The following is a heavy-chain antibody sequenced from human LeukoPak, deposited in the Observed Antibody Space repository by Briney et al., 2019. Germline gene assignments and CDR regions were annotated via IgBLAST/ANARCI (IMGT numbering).Heavy chain of an antibody. J-gene: IGHJ4*02. D-gene: IGHD3-10*01. CDR1: GFSISSSGVG. Sequence: SGPTLVKPTQTLTVTCTLSGFSISSSGVGAGWIRQPPGKALEWLALIYWDDDKRYSPSLKSRLTVTKDTSRNQVVLTMTDMDPTDTGTYYCAHSAALSFYGSSDYFDYWGQGTLVTVSS. V-gene: IGHV2-5*02. CDR2: IYWDDDK. CDR3: AHSAALSFYGSSDYFDY.